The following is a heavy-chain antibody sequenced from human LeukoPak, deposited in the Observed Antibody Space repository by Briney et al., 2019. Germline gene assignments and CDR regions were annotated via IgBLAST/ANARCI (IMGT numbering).Heavy chain of an antibody. D-gene: IGHD3-10*01. CDR3: AKGHYGSGSYYYIDY. CDR1: GFTFSSYG. Sequence: GGSLRLSCAASGFTFSSYGMHWVRQAPGKGLEWVAVISYDGSNKYYADSVKGRFTISRDDSKNTLYLQMNSLRAEDTAVYYCAKGHYGSGSYYYIDYWGQGTLVTVSS. CDR2: ISYDGSNK. V-gene: IGHV3-30*18. J-gene: IGHJ4*02.